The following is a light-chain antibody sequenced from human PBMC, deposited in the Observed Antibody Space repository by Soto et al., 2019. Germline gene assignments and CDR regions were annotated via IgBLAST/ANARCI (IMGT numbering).Light chain of an antibody. J-gene: IGLJ2*01. CDR3: LLSYSGAHVV. V-gene: IGLV7-46*01. CDR1: TGAVTSGHY. CDR2: DTS. Sequence: QAVVTQEPSVTVSPGGTVTLTCGSSTGAVTSGHYPYWFQQRPGQAPRTLIYDTSNKHSRTPARFSGSLLGGKAALTLSGAQPEDEAEYYCLLSYSGAHVVFGGGTKLTVL.